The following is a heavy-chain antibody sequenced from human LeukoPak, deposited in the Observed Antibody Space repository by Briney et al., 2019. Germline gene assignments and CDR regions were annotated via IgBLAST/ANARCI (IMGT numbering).Heavy chain of an antibody. V-gene: IGHV4-59*08. CDR3: ARYSGYEHDYGDYEYFDY. J-gene: IGHJ4*02. CDR1: GGSISSYY. Sequence: SETLSLTCTVSGGSISSYYWSWIRQPPGKGLEWIGYIYHSGSTNYNPSLKSRVTISVDTSKNQFSLKLSSVTAADTAVYYCARYSGYEHDYGDYEYFDYWGQGTLGTVSS. CDR2: IYHSGST. D-gene: IGHD4-17*01.